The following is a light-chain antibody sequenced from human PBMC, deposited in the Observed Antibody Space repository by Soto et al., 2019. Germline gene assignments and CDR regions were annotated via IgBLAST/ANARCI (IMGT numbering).Light chain of an antibody. J-gene: IGLJ1*01. Sequence: QSALTQPASVSGSPGQSITISCTGTSSDVGGYNYVSWYQQHPGKAPKLMIYDVSNRPSGVSNRFSGSKSANTASLTISGPQAEDEADYYCSSYTSSSTRVFGPGTKLIVL. CDR2: DVS. V-gene: IGLV2-14*01. CDR1: SSDVGGYNY. CDR3: SSYTSSSTRV.